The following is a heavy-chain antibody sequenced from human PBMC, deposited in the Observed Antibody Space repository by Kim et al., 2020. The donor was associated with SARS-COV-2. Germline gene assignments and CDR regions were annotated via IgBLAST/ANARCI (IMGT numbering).Heavy chain of an antibody. V-gene: IGHV3-11*06. J-gene: IGHJ5*02. Sequence: RCTISRDNAKNSLYLQMNSLRAEDTAVYYCARVTKTPRRYGSGSYNWFDPWGQGTLVTVSS. CDR3: ARVTKTPRRYGSGSYNWFDP. D-gene: IGHD3-10*01.